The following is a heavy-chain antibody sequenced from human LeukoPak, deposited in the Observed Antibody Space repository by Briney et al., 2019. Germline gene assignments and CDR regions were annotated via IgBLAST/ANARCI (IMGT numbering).Heavy chain of an antibody. CDR1: GYTFTGYY. CDR3: AREEADRTNWFDP. CDR2: INPNSGGT. Sequence: EASVKVSCKASGYTFTGYYMHWVRQAPGQGLEWMGWINPNSGGTNYAQKFHRRVTMTRDTSINTAYLELSRLRSDDTAVYYCAREEADRTNWFDPWGQGTLVTVSS. V-gene: IGHV1-2*02. J-gene: IGHJ5*02.